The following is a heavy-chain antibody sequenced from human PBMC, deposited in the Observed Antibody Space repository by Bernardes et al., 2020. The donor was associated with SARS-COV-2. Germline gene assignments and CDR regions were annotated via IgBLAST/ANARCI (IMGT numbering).Heavy chain of an antibody. CDR2: IFHTGTT. D-gene: IGHD2-8*02. CDR1: GGSISSYNW. Sequence: SETLSLTCAVSGGSISSYNWWSCVRQPPGKGLEWIGEIFHTGTTNYNPSLKSRVTISLDKSKNQFSLNLISVTAADTAVYYCAPLGYCTGGVCYRATWGQGALVTVSS. V-gene: IGHV4-4*02. CDR3: APLGYCTGGVCYRAT. J-gene: IGHJ5*02.